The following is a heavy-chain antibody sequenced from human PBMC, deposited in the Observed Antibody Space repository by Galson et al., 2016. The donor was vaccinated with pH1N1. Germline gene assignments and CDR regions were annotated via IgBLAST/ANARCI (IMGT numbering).Heavy chain of an antibody. J-gene: IGHJ6*03. Sequence: SLRLPCAGSGFTFSSYWMHWVRQAPGKGLEWVANIKQDGSDKYYVDSVKGRFTISRDNAKNSLYLQMNSLRAEDTAVYYCARDLGWWVAYMDVWGKGTTVTVSS. D-gene: IGHD2-15*01. CDR3: ARDLGWWVAYMDV. CDR1: GFTFSSYW. V-gene: IGHV3-7*01. CDR2: IKQDGSDK.